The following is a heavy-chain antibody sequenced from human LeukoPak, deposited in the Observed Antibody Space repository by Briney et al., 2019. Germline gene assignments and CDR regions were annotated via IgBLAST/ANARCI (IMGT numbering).Heavy chain of an antibody. D-gene: IGHD6-13*01. CDR2: IYYSGST. CDR3: ASREIAAAGSFDY. Sequence: SETLSLTCTVSGGSISSYHWSWIRQPPGQGLEWIGYIYYSGSTNYNPSLKSRVTISVDTSKNQFSLKLSSVTAADTAVYYCASREIAAAGSFDYWGQGTLVTVSS. V-gene: IGHV4-59*01. CDR1: GGSISSYH. J-gene: IGHJ4*02.